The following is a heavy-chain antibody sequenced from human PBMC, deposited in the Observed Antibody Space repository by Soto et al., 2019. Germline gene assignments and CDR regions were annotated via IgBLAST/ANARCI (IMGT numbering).Heavy chain of an antibody. V-gene: IGHV1-8*01. J-gene: IGHJ4*02. D-gene: IGHD2-2*01. Sequence: WASVKVSCKASGYTFTSYDINWVRQATGQGLEWMGWMNPNSGNTGYAQKFQGRVTMTRNTSISTAYMELSSLRSEDTAVYYCARLYCSSTSCYRDYWGQGTLVTVSS. CDR1: GYTFTSYD. CDR3: ARLYCSSTSCYRDY. CDR2: MNPNSGNT.